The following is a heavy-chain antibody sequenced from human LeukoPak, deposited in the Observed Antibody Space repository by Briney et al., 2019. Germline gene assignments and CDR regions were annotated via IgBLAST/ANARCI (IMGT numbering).Heavy chain of an antibody. CDR1: GYTFTSYD. J-gene: IGHJ3*02. V-gene: IGHV1-8*03. D-gene: IGHD1-26*01. Sequence: ASVKVSCKASGYTFTSYDINWVRQATGQGLEWMGWMNPNSGNTGYAQKFQGRVTITRNTSISTAYMELSSLRSEDTAVYYCARAQGLVGATGEDAFDIWGQGTMVTVSS. CDR2: MNPNSGNT. CDR3: ARAQGLVGATGEDAFDI.